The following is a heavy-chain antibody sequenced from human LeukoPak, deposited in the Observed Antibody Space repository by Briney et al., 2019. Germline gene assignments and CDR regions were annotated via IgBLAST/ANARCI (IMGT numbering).Heavy chain of an antibody. V-gene: IGHV4-39*07. CDR1: GGSISSGSYN. Sequence: SETLSLTCTVSGGSISSGSYNWGWIRQPPGKGLEWIGIIYYSGSTYYNPSLKSRVTISVDTSKNQFSLKLSSVTAADTAVYYCARGNSYYYYMDVWGKGTTVTVPS. CDR2: IYYSGST. CDR3: ARGNSYYYYMDV. D-gene: IGHD1/OR15-1a*01. J-gene: IGHJ6*03.